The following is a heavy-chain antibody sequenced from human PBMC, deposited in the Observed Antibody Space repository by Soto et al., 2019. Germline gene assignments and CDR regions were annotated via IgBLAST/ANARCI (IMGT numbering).Heavy chain of an antibody. CDR3: ASTPWLGVPAHHPAF. CDR1: GGTFSSYA. Sequence: ASVKVSCKASGGTFSSYAISWVRQAPGQGLEWMGGIIPIFGTANYAQKFQGRVAITADKSTSTAYMELSSLRSEDTAVYYCASTPWLGVPAHHPAFWGQGTTVTVSS. D-gene: IGHD2-2*01. J-gene: IGHJ6*02. CDR2: IIPIFGTA. V-gene: IGHV1-69*06.